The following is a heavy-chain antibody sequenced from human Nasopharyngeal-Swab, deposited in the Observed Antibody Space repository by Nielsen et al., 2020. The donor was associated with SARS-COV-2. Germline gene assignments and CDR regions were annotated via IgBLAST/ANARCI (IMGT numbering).Heavy chain of an antibody. V-gene: IGHV3-48*02. CDR3: ARERARFLEWLLYGTFDY. D-gene: IGHD3-3*01. CDR1: GFTFSSYS. CDR2: ISSSSTI. J-gene: IGHJ4*02. Sequence: GVLKISCAASGFTFSSYSMNWVRQAPGKGLEWVSYISSSSTIYYADSVKGRFTISRDNAKNSLYLQMNSLRDEDTAVYYCARERARFLEWLLYGTFDYWGQGTLVTVSS.